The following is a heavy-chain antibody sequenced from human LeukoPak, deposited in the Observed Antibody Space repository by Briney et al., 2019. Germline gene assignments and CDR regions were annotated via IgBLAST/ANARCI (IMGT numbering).Heavy chain of an antibody. CDR3: ARARRGFQH. J-gene: IGHJ1*01. V-gene: IGHV4-61*02. D-gene: IGHD6-6*01. CDR1: GGSISSGGYY. CDR2: IYTSGST. Sequence: SQTLSLTCTVSGGSISSGGYYWSWIRQHPGKGLEWIGRIYTSGSTNYNPSPKSRVTMSVDTSKNQFSLKLSSVTAADTAVYYCARARRGFQHWGQGTLVTVSS.